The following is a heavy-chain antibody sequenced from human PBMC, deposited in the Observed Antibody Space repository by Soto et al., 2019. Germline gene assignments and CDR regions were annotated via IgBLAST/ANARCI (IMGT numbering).Heavy chain of an antibody. J-gene: IGHJ4*02. CDR1: GFSFSSYW. Sequence: EVVLVESGGRLVQPGESLRLSCAASGFSFSSYWMHWVRQAPGKGLMWLSRINNEGSDTTYADSVKGRFTISRDNARNTLYLQLDTLRAEDTAVYYCVRAPLDISIRPAAMVYWGQGTLGTVSS. V-gene: IGHV3-74*01. CDR3: VRAPLDISIRPAAMVY. CDR2: INNEGSDT. D-gene: IGHD2-2*03.